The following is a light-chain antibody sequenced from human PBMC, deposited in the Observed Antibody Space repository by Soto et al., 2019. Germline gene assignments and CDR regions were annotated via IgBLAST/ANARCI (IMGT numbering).Light chain of an antibody. CDR1: QSVSSY. J-gene: IGKJ3*01. CDR3: QQRSNWPIT. CDR2: DAS. V-gene: IGKV3-11*01. Sequence: EIVFTQSPATLSLSPGEIATLSCRASQSVSSYLAWYQQNPGQAPRLLIYDASNWATAIPARFSGSGSGTDFTLTISSLEPEDFAVYYCQQRSNWPITFGPGTKVEIK.